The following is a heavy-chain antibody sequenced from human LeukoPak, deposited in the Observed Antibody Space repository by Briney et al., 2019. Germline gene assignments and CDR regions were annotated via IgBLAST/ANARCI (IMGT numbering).Heavy chain of an antibody. V-gene: IGHV3-23*01. CDR3: ARGFEYSSSSHY. CDR1: GFTFSSYA. D-gene: IGHD6-6*01. Sequence: PGGSLRLSCAASGFTFSSYAMSWVRQAPGKGLEWVSAISGSGGSTYYADSVKGRFTISRDNSKNTLYLQMNSLRAEDTAVYYCARGFEYSSSSHYWGQGTLVTVSS. J-gene: IGHJ4*02. CDR2: ISGSGGST.